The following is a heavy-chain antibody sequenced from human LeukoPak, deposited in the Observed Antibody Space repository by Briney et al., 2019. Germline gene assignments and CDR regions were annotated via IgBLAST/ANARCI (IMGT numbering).Heavy chain of an antibody. Sequence: GGSLRLSCAASGFTFSSYGMHWVRQAPGKGLEWVAVISYDGSNKYYADSVKGRFTISRDNSKNTLYLQMNSLRAEDTAVYYCANSGAAYYYDSTTALGYFDLWGRGTLVTVSS. CDR1: GFTFSSYG. CDR2: ISYDGSNK. CDR3: ANSGAAYYYDSTTALGYFDL. V-gene: IGHV3-30*18. J-gene: IGHJ2*01. D-gene: IGHD3-22*01.